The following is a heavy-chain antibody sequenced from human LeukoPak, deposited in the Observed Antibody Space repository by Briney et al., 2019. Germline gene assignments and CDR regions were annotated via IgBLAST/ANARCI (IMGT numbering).Heavy chain of an antibody. Sequence: PSETLSLTCTVSGGSIRSYYWSWIRQPPGKELEWIGYIYYSGSTSYNPSLQSRVTISVDTSKNQFSLKLSSVTAADTAVYYCARTRHPYGPFDYWGQGTLVTVSS. CDR3: ARTRHPYGPFDY. CDR1: GGSIRSYY. V-gene: IGHV4-59*08. D-gene: IGHD3-10*01. J-gene: IGHJ4*02. CDR2: IYYSGST.